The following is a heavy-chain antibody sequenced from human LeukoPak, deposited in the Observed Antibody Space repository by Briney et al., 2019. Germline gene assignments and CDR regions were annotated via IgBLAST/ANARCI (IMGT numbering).Heavy chain of an antibody. Sequence: ASVQVSCKASGYTFIDYYIHWVRQAPGQGLEWMGRINPNSGDTNYAQKFEGRVTMTRDTSIRTAYMELSRLTSDDTAVYFCARDKWLRDYWGQGTLVTVSS. D-gene: IGHD5-12*01. CDR1: GYTFIDYY. V-gene: IGHV1-2*02. J-gene: IGHJ4*02. CDR3: ARDKWLRDY. CDR2: INPNSGDT.